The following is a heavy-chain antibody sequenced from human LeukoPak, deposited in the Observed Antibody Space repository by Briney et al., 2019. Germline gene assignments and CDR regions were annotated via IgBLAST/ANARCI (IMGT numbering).Heavy chain of an antibody. CDR2: ISFSGDNS. CDR1: GFNFRDAA. D-gene: IGHD5-24*01. V-gene: IGHV3-23*01. J-gene: IGHJ3*01. CDR3: AKDIQLST. Sequence: GGSLRLPCAASGFNFRDAAMTWVRQAPGKGLEWVSLISFSGDNSYYADSVKGRFTISRDNSKNTLSLQMNSLRVEDTAIYYCAKDIQLSTWGLGTIVTVSS.